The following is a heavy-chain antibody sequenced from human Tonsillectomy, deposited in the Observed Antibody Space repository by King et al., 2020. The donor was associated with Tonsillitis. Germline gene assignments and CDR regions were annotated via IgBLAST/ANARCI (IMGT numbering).Heavy chain of an antibody. J-gene: IGHJ4*02. V-gene: IGHV3-33*08. CDR2: IWYDGSNK. Sequence: QVQLVESGGGVAQPGRSLRLSCAASGFTFSSYAMHWVRQAPGKGLEWVAVIWYDGSNKYYADSVRGRFTISRDNSKNTAFRQMNSLRAEDTAVYYCARGRQWSGWNYYFDHWGQGTLVTVSS. D-gene: IGHD1-7*01. CDR3: ARGRQWSGWNYYFDH. CDR1: GFTFSSYA.